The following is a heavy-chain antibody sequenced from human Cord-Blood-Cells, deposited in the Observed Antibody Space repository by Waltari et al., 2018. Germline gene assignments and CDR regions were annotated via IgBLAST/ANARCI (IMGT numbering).Heavy chain of an antibody. CDR2: IKWNSGSI. V-gene: IGHV3-9*01. Sequence: EVQLVELGGGSVLPGRYVRLSWAASGFTFDGCALHCVAQAPGKGLEWVSGIKWNSGSIGYADSVKGRFTISRDDAKNSLYLQMNSLRAEDTALYYCAKDMGSYGDCFDYWGQGTLVTVSS. J-gene: IGHJ4*02. CDR3: AKDMGSYGDCFDY. D-gene: IGHD4-17*01. CDR1: GFTFDGCA.